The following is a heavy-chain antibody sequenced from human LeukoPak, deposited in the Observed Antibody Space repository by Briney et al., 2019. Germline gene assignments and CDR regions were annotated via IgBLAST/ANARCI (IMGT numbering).Heavy chain of an antibody. CDR3: ARGGSYLFYYYYYMDV. V-gene: IGHV3-11*01. D-gene: IGHD1-26*01. CDR1: GFTFSDYY. CDR2: ISSSGSTI. J-gene: IGHJ6*03. Sequence: GGSLRLSCAASGFTFSDYYMSWIRQAPGKGLEWVSYISSSGSTIYYADSVKGRFTISRDNAKNLLYLQMNSLRAEDTAVYYCARGGSYLFYYYYYMDVWGKGITVTISS.